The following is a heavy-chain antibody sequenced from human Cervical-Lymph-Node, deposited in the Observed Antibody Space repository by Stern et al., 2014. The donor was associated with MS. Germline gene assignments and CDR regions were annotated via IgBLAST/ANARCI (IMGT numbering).Heavy chain of an antibody. D-gene: IGHD3-10*01. CDR3: ARADGSGRDYYYYYGMDV. Sequence: QLVQSGAEVKKPGSSVKVSCKASGGTFSSYAISWVRQAPGQGLEWMGGIIPIFGTANYAQKFQGRVTITADESTSTAYMELSSLRSEDTAVYYCARADGSGRDYYYYYGMDVWGQGTTVTVSS. V-gene: IGHV1-69*01. CDR2: IIPIFGTA. J-gene: IGHJ6*02. CDR1: GGTFSSYA.